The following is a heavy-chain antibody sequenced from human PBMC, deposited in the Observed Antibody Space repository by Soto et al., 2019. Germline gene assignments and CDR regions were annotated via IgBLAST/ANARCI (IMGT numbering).Heavy chain of an antibody. J-gene: IGHJ6*02. D-gene: IGHD1-26*01. Sequence: GGSLRLSCAASGFTFSSYAMHWVRQAPGKGLEWVAVISYDGSNKYYADSVKGRFTISRDNSKNTLYLQMNSLRAEDTAVYYCARSFRWDYYYGMDVWGQGTTVTVSS. V-gene: IGHV3-30-3*01. CDR3: ARSFRWDYYYGMDV. CDR2: ISYDGSNK. CDR1: GFTFSSYA.